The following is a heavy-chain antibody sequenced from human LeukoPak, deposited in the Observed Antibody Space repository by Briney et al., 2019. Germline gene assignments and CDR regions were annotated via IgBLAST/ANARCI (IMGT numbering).Heavy chain of an antibody. CDR3: TLYSSGWN. CDR2: IYSGGDT. J-gene: IGHJ4*02. Sequence: PGGSLRLSCAASGLIVSSNYMSWVRQAPGKGLEWVSVIYSGGDTYYADSVKGRFTISRDNSKNTLYLQVNSLKTEDTAVYYCTLYSSGWNWGQGTLVTVSS. CDR1: GLIVSSNY. V-gene: IGHV3-53*01. D-gene: IGHD6-19*01.